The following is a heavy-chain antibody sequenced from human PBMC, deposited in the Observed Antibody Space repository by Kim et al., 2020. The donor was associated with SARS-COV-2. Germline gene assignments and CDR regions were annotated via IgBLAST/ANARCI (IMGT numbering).Heavy chain of an antibody. J-gene: IGHJ6*02. V-gene: IGHV3-30*04. CDR2: IAYDGSYK. Sequence: GGSLRLSCVASGFIFSTYPVHWVRQAPGKGLEWVAVIAYDGSYKNYADSVKGRFTISRDNSKNTLYLQLNSLRGEDAAVYYCARDQKTDFWSGGDCYSWHYYYGMDVWGQGTTVTVSS. D-gene: IGHD2-21*01. CDR1: GFIFSTYP. CDR3: ARDQKTDFWSGGDCYSWHYYYGMDV.